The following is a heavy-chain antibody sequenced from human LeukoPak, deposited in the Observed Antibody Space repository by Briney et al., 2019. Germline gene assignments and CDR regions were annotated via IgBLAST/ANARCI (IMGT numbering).Heavy chain of an antibody. D-gene: IGHD6-19*01. CDR1: GFSFSTYS. V-gene: IGHV3-23*01. CDR2: ISSSGGST. J-gene: IGHJ4*02. Sequence: PGGSLRLSCATSGFSFSTYSMTWVRQTSEKGLERVSAISSSGGSTYYVDSVKGRFTISRDNSKNTLYLQMNSLRAEDTAVYFCAKNPNRSGWYHDYWGQGALVTVSS. CDR3: AKNPNRSGWYHDY.